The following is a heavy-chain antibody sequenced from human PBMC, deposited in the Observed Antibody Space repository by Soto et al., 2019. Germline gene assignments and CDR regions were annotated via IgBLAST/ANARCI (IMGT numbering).Heavy chain of an antibody. CDR2: INQDGSEK. CDR1: GFIFRGYW. J-gene: IGHJ1*01. D-gene: IGHD5-12*01. Sequence: WGSLRLSCAASGFIFRGYWMSWVRQAPGKGLEWVANINQDGSEKYYVDSVNGRFIISRDNAKNSLYLQMNSLRVEDTAAYYCAGHGVEASSYLENWCQGNLLTVSS. V-gene: IGHV3-7*01. CDR3: AGHGVEASSYLEN.